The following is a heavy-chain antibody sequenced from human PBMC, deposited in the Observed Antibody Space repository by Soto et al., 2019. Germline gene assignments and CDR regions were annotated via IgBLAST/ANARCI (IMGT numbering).Heavy chain of an antibody. J-gene: IGHJ6*02. CDR3: ARSPLYYDFWSGYQSSYYYGMDV. D-gene: IGHD3-3*01. V-gene: IGHV1-2*04. CDR1: GYTFTGYY. Sequence: ASVKVSCKASGYTFTGYYMHWVRQAPGQGLEWMGWINPNSGGTNYAQKFQGWVTMTRDTSISTAYMELSRLRSDDTAVYYCARSPLYYDFWSGYQSSYYYGMDVWGQGTTVTVS. CDR2: INPNSGGT.